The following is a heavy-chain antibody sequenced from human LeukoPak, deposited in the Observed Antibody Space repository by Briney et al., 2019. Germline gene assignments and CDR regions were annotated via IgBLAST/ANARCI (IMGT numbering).Heavy chain of an antibody. CDR3: ARCISGSYYFDY. V-gene: IGHV1-69*04. CDR2: IIPILGIA. CDR1: GGTFSSYA. D-gene: IGHD1-26*01. Sequence: SVTVSCKASGGTFSSYAISWVRQAPGQGLEWMGRIIPILGIANYAQKFQGRVTITADKSTSAAYMELSSLRSEDTAVYYCARCISGSYYFDYWGQGTLVTVSS. J-gene: IGHJ4*02.